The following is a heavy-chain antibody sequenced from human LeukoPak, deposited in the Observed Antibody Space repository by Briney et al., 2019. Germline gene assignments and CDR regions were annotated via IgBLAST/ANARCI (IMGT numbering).Heavy chain of an antibody. V-gene: IGHV3-7*01. CDR1: GFTFSSYW. CDR3: ARDGTAAGLYFDL. D-gene: IGHD6-13*01. CDR2: IKQDGSEK. J-gene: IGHJ4*01. Sequence: PGGSLRLSCAASGFTFSSYWMSWVRQAPGKGLGWVANIKQDGSEKYYVDSVKGRFTISRDNAKNSLYLQMSSLRAEDTAVYYCARDGTAAGLYFDLWGQGTLVTVSS.